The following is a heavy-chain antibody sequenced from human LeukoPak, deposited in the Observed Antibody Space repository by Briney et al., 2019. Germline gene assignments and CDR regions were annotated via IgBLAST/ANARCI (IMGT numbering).Heavy chain of an antibody. CDR2: ISGSGGST. Sequence: PGGSLRLSCAASGFTFSDYYMSWVRQAPGKGLEWVSAISGSGGSTYYADSVKGRFTISRDNSKNTLYLQMNSLRAEDTAVYYCAKDLLRWSGNSFDYWGQGTLVTVSS. D-gene: IGHD3-3*01. CDR3: AKDLLRWSGNSFDY. CDR1: GFTFSDYY. V-gene: IGHV3-23*01. J-gene: IGHJ4*02.